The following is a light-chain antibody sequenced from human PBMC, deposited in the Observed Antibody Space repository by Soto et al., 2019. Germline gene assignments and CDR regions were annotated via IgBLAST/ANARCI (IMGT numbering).Light chain of an antibody. CDR3: QQAHRFPLT. CDR1: DDISRW. V-gene: IGKV1D-12*01. J-gene: IGKJ4*01. Sequence: DIEMTQSPSSVSAFVGDRVTITCRASDDISRWLAWYQQKPGSAPTLLIYAAATLQAGVPSRFSGSGSGTEFPLTISSLQPDDSATYYCQQAHRFPLTLGGGTKVDI. CDR2: AAA.